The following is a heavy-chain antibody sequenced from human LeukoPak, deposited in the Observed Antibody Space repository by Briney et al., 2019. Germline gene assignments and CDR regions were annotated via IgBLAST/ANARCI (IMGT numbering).Heavy chain of an antibody. V-gene: IGHV4-34*01. Sequence: ASETLSPTCAVYGGSFSGNYWSWIRQLPGKGREWIGEINRSGRTNYNPSLKSQVRISVETSKNQFFLNVSSVTAADTAVYYCARGRSLRPYYFYYYLDVWGNETTVTVS. CDR3: ARGRSLRPYYFYYYLDV. J-gene: IGHJ6*03. D-gene: IGHD5/OR15-5a*01. CDR2: INRSGRT. CDR1: GGSFSGNY.